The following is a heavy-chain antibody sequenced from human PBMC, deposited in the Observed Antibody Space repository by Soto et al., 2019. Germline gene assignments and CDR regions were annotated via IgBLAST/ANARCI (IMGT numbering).Heavy chain of an antibody. CDR1: GVTFSNLG. CDR3: SIDDYGDYSQTDY. J-gene: IGHJ4*02. Sequence: PGGSLRLSCTASGVTFSNLGMNWVRQAPGKGLEWLSYINSNSKSIYYADSVKGRFTISRDNAKDSLYLQMNSLRPEDTAVYYCSIDDYGDYSQTDYWGQGTLVTVSS. CDR2: INSNSKSI. D-gene: IGHD4-17*01. V-gene: IGHV3-48*04.